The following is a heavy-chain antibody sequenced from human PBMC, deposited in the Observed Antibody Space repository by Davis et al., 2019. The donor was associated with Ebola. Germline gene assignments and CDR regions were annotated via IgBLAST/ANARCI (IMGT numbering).Heavy chain of an antibody. D-gene: IGHD1-1*01. CDR3: ATPLYTLFS. Sequence: ESLKISCAASGFTFSSYSMNWVRQAPGKGLEWIGSIYYSGSTYYNPSLKSRLTISVDTSKNQFSLKLSSVTAADTAVYYCATPLYTLFSWGQGTLVTVSS. J-gene: IGHJ5*02. CDR2: IYYSGST. V-gene: IGHV4-59*05. CDR1: GFTFSSYSMN.